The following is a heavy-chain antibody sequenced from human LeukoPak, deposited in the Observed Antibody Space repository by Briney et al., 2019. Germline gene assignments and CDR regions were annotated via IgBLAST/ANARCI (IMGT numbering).Heavy chain of an antibody. V-gene: IGHV3-11*04. J-gene: IGHJ6*03. CDR1: GFTVSSNY. D-gene: IGHD1-1*01. CDR2: ISSSGSTI. Sequence: GGSLRLSCAASGFTVSSNYMSWVRQAPGKGLEWVSYISSSGSTIYYADSVKGRFTISRDNAKNSLYLQMNSLRAEDTAVYYCARGTSGDRGYYYYYMDVWGKGTTVTVSS. CDR3: ARGTSGDRGYYYYYMDV.